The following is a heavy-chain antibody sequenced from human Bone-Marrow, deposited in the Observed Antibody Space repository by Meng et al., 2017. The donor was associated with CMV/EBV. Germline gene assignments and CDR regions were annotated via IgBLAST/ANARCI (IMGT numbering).Heavy chain of an antibody. CDR1: RSSSFY. Sequence: RSSSFYWSWIRQPPGKRLECIGYISHSGGSNYNASLRSRVTISIDTSNNQFSLKLSSVTTADTAFYYCAKDHEYCGGSCFSPWFDPWGQGILVTVSS. D-gene: IGHD2-21*01. V-gene: IGHV4-61*01. CDR2: ISHSGGS. CDR3: AKDHEYCGGSCFSPWFDP. J-gene: IGHJ5*02.